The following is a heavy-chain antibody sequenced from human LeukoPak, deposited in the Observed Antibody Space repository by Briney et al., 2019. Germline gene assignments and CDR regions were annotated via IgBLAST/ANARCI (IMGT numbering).Heavy chain of an antibody. CDR3: ARGVAAAGWFDY. Sequence: PSETLSLTCAVSGHSISSGYYWGWIRQPPGKGLEWIGSIYQSGSTYYNPSLKSRVTISVDTSKNQFSLKLRSVTAADTAVYYCARGVAAAGWFDYWGQGTLVTVSS. CDR1: GHSISSGYY. D-gene: IGHD6-13*01. CDR2: IYQSGST. J-gene: IGHJ4*02. V-gene: IGHV4-38-2*01.